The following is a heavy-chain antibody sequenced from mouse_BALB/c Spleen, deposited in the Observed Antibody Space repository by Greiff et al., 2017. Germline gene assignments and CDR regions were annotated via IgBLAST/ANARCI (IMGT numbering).Heavy chain of an antibody. V-gene: IGHV5-9-3*01. CDR2: ISSGGSYT. CDR3: ARHGAGLRRWYFDV. CDR1: GFTFSSYA. Sequence: EVKLVESGGGLVKPGGSLKLSCAASGFTFSSYAMSWVRQTPEKRLEWVATISSGGSYTYYPDSVKGRFTISRDNAKNTLYLQMSSLRSEDTAMYYCARHGAGLRRWYFDVWGAGTTVTVSS. J-gene: IGHJ1*01. D-gene: IGHD1-2*01.